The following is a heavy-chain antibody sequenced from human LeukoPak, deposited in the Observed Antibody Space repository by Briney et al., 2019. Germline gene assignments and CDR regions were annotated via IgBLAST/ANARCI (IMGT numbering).Heavy chain of an antibody. V-gene: IGHV1-18*01. Sequence: ASVKVSCKASGHTFINYGISWVRQAPGQGLEWMGWISAYNGNTNYAQKLQGRVTMTTDTSTSTAYMELRSLRSDDTAVYYCARGWFGELHAMDVWGKGTTVTISS. J-gene: IGHJ6*04. CDR1: GHTFINYG. CDR2: ISAYNGNT. CDR3: ARGWFGELHAMDV. D-gene: IGHD3-10*01.